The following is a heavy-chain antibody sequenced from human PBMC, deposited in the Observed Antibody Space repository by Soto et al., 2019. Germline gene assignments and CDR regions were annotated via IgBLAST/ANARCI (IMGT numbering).Heavy chain of an antibody. D-gene: IGHD6-19*01. V-gene: IGHV4-61*01. Sequence: SETLSLTCTVSGGSVSSGSYYWSWIRQPPGKGLEWIGYIYYSGSTNYNPSLKSRVTISVDTSKNQFSLKLSSVTAADTAVYYCAREGGVAVAGFDYWGQGTLVTVSS. CDR2: IYYSGST. J-gene: IGHJ4*02. CDR3: AREGGVAVAGFDY. CDR1: GGSVSSGSYY.